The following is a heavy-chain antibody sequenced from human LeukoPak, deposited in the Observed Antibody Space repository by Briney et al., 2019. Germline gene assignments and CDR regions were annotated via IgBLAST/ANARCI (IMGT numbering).Heavy chain of an antibody. Sequence: GGSLRLSCAASGFTVSSNYMSWVRQAPGKGLEWVSVIYSAGSTYYADSVKGQFTISRDNSKNTLYLQMNSLRAEDTAVYYCARGAVAGHDAFDIWGQGTMVTVSS. V-gene: IGHV3-53*01. CDR2: IYSAGST. CDR1: GFTVSSNY. D-gene: IGHD6-19*01. CDR3: ARGAVAGHDAFDI. J-gene: IGHJ3*02.